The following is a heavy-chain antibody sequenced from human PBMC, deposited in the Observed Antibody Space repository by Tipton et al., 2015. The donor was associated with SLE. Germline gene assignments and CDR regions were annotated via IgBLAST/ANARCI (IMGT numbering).Heavy chain of an antibody. V-gene: IGHV3-23*01. CDR1: GFTFSRYA. CDR3: AKEIGSIGTPCFDS. CDR2: ISGGGGT. J-gene: IGHJ4*02. D-gene: IGHD2-15*01. Sequence: SLRLSCAASGFTFSRYALHWVRLAPGKGPEWVSGISGGGGTFYADSVKGRFTIFTDTSKNTLYLQMNRLRVEDTALYYCAKEIGSIGTPCFDSWGQGTLVTVSS.